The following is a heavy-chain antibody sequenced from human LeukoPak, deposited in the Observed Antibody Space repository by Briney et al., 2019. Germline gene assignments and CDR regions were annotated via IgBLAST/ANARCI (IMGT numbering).Heavy chain of an antibody. CDR3: ARGITMVRGSYYMDV. V-gene: IGHV3-23*01. Sequence: GSLRLSCAASGFTFSSYAMSWVRQAPGKGLEWVSAISGSGGSTYYADSVKGRFTISRDNAKNSLYLQMNSLRAEDTAVYYCARGITMVRGSYYMDVWGEGTTVSISS. CDR1: GFTFSSYA. CDR2: ISGSGGST. J-gene: IGHJ6*03. D-gene: IGHD3-10*01.